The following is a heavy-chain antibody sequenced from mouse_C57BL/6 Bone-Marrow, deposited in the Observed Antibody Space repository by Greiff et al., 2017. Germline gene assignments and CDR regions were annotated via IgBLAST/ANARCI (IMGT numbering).Heavy chain of an antibody. CDR1: GYSFTGYY. V-gene: IGHV1-42*01. J-gene: IGHJ3*01. D-gene: IGHD2-4*01. Sequence: EVQLQQSGPELVKPGASVKISCKASGYSFTGYYMNWVKQSPEKSLEWIGEINPSTGGTTYNQKFKAKATLTVDKSSSTAYMQLKSLTSEDSAVYYCAKGYDYAWFAYWGQGTLVTVSA. CDR2: INPSTGGT. CDR3: AKGYDYAWFAY.